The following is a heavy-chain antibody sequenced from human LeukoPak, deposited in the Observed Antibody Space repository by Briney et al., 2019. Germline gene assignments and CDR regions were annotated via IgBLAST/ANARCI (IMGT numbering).Heavy chain of an antibody. V-gene: IGHV3-43D*04. CDR2: ISWDGGST. Sequence: QPGGSLRLSCAASGFTFDDYAMHWVRQAPGKGLEWVSLISWDGGSTYYADSVKGRFTISRDNSKNSLYLQMNSLRAEDTALYYCAKENLPKGNYYYYMDVWGKGTTVTVSS. D-gene: IGHD3-10*01. CDR1: GFTFDDYA. J-gene: IGHJ6*03. CDR3: AKENLPKGNYYYYMDV.